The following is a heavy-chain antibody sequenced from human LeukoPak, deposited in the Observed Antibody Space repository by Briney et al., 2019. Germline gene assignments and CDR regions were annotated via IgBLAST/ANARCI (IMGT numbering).Heavy chain of an antibody. J-gene: IGHJ2*01. CDR2: IYYSGST. Sequence: PSETLSLTCTVSGGSISSSSYFWGWIRQPPGKGLEWIGSIYYSGSTYYNPSLKSRVTISVDTSKNQFSLKLSSVTAADTAVYYCAGGAGKGPEEWLLWSLFDNWYFDLWGRGTLVTVSS. CDR3: AGGAGKGPEEWLLWSLFDNWYFDL. V-gene: IGHV4-39*07. D-gene: IGHD3-3*01. CDR1: GGSISSSSYF.